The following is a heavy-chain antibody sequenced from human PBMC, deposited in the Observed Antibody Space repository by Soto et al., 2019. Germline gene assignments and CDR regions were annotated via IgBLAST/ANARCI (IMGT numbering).Heavy chain of an antibody. CDR1: GYTFTSYD. D-gene: IGHD6-13*01. CDR3: ARAGHSSSWYFPDYYYVMDV. V-gene: IGHV1-8*01. CDR2: MNPNSGNT. J-gene: IGHJ6*02. Sequence: GYSVKVSCKASGYTFTSYDINWVRQATGQGLEWMGWMNPNSGNTGYAQKFQGRVTMTRNTSISTAYMELSSLRSEDTAVYYCARAGHSSSWYFPDYYYVMDVRGQGTTVTVS.